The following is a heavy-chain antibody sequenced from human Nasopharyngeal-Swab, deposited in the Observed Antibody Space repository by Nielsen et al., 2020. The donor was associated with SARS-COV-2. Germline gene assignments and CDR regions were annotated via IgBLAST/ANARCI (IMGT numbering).Heavy chain of an antibody. J-gene: IGHJ4*02. CDR1: GGSISSSSYY. CDR2: IYYSGST. Sequence: SETLSLTCTVSGGSISSSSYYWGWIRQPPGKGLEWIGSIYYSGSTYYNPSLKSRVTISVDTSKNQFSLKLSSVTAADTAVYYCARIAAAGTVRRRNADYWGQGTLVTVSS. V-gene: IGHV4-39*01. CDR3: ARIAAAGTVRRRNADY. D-gene: IGHD6-13*01.